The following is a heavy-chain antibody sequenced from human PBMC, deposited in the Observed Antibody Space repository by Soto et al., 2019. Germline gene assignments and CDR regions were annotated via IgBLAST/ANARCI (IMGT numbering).Heavy chain of an antibody. CDR1: GYGFTTYG. V-gene: IGHV1-18*01. Sequence: QVHLVQSGAEVKKPGASVKVSCKGSGYGFTTYGITWVRQAPGQGLEWMAWISAHNGNTNYAQKVQGRVTVTRDTSTGTAYMELRSLSYAATAVDYCARGRYGDYWGQGALVTVSS. J-gene: IGHJ4*02. CDR2: ISAHNGNT. D-gene: IGHD1-1*01. CDR3: ARGRYGDY.